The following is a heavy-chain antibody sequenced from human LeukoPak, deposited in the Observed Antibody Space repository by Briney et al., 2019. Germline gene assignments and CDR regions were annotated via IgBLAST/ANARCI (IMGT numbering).Heavy chain of an antibody. CDR1: GFTFSDYY. D-gene: IGHD4-17*01. CDR3: ARDHPDYGDYYFDY. V-gene: IGHV3-11*01. J-gene: IGHJ4*02. CDR2: ISSSGNTI. Sequence: GGSLRLSCAASGFTFSDYYMSWIRQAPGKGLEWVSYISSSGNTIYYADSVKGRFTISRDNAKNSLYLQMNSLRAEDTAVYYCARDHPDYGDYYFDYWGQGTLVTVSS.